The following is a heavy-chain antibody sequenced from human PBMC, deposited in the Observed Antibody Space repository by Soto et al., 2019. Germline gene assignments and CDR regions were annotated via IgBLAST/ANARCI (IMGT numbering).Heavy chain of an antibody. CDR2: INPSGGST. Sequence: QVQLVQSGAEVKKPGASVKVSCKASGYTFTSYYMHWVRQAPGQGLEWMGIINPSGGSTSYAQKFQSGVNMIRDTSTSTVYMQLSSLRSEDTAVYYYARDLAQQLAPIELAGHMDVWGQGTTVTVSS. J-gene: IGHJ6*02. V-gene: IGHV1-46*01. CDR3: ARDLAQQLAPIELAGHMDV. CDR1: GYTFTSYY. D-gene: IGHD6-13*01.